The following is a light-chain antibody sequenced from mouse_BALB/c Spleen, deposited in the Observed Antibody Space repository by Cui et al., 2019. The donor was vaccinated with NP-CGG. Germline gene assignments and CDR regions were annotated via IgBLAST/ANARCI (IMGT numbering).Light chain of an antibody. CDR2: GTN. CDR3: ALWYSNHWV. V-gene: IGLV1*01. Sequence: QAVLTQDSALTTSPGEIVTLTCRSSTGAVTTSNYANWVQEKPDHLFTGLIGGTNNRAPGVPARFSGSLIGDKAALTITGAQTEDEAIYFCALWYSNHWVFGGGTKLTVL. CDR1: TGAVTTSNY. J-gene: IGLJ1*01.